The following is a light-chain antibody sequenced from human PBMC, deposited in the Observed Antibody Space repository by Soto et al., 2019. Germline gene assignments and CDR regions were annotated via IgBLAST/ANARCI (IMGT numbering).Light chain of an antibody. J-gene: IGKJ1*01. CDR3: GSDEWT. CDR1: QSIRSPF. V-gene: IGKV3-20*01. Sequence: EIVLTQSPATLSLSPGERATLSCRASQSIRSPFLAWYQQKPGQAPRLFIHGASSRATGIPDRFSGSGSGTDFTPTISRLEPEDFAVYYCGSDEWTFGQGTKVE. CDR2: GAS.